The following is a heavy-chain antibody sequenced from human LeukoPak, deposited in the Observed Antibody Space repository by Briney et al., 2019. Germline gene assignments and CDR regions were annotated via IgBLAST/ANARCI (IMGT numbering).Heavy chain of an antibody. V-gene: IGHV5-51*01. D-gene: IGHD3-22*01. CDR3: ARSARDSSGYYLYYFDY. J-gene: IGHJ4*02. Sequence: GESLKISCKGSGYSFTSYWIGWVRQMPGKGLEWMGIIYPGDSDTRYSPSFQGQVSISADKSISTAYLKWSSLKASDTAMYYCARSARDSSGYYLYYFDYWGQGTLVTVS. CDR2: IYPGDSDT. CDR1: GYSFTSYW.